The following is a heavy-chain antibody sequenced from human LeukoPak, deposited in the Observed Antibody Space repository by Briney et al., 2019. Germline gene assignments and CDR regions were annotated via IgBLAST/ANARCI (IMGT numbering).Heavy chain of an antibody. CDR3: TTVYCDTNNCPYDY. Sequence: PGGSLRLSCAASAFPFSHAWMTWVRQAPGKGLEWVGRIKSKTDGGTEDYATPVKGRFTISRDDPKSTLYLQMNSLKTEDTAVYYCTTVYCDTNNCPYDYWGQGTLVTVSS. CDR2: IKSKTDGGTE. V-gene: IGHV3-15*01. J-gene: IGHJ4*02. D-gene: IGHD1-1*01. CDR1: AFPFSHAW.